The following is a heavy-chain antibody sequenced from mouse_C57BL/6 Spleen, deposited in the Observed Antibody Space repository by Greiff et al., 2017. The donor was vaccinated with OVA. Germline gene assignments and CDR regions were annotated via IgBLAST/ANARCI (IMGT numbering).Heavy chain of an antibody. CDR2: INPSSGYT. CDR1: GYTFTSYW. D-gene: IGHD3-2*02. Sequence: QVHVKQSGAELAKPGASVKLSCKASGYTFTSYWMHWVKQRPGQGLEWIGYINPSSGYTKYNQKFKDKATLTADKSSSTAYMQLSSLTYEDSAVYYCAREAKLRLFDYWGQGTTLTVSS. J-gene: IGHJ2*01. CDR3: AREAKLRLFDY. V-gene: IGHV1-7*01.